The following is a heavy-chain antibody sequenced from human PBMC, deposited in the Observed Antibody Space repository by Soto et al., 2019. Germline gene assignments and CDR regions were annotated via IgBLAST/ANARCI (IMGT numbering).Heavy chain of an antibody. Sequence: SETLSLTCAVSGGSISSGGYSWSWIRHHPGKGLEWIGYIYYSGSTYYNPSLKSRVTISVDTSKNQFSLKLSSVTAADTAVYYCAREGLSYYGSAPAGMDVWGQGTTVTVSS. CDR1: GGSISSGGYS. CDR2: IYYSGST. V-gene: IGHV4-31*11. J-gene: IGHJ6*02. D-gene: IGHD3-10*01. CDR3: AREGLSYYGSAPAGMDV.